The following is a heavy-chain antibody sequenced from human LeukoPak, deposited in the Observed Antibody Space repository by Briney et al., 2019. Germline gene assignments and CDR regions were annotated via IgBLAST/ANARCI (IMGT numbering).Heavy chain of an antibody. CDR1: GYTFTGYY. Sequence: GASVKVSCKASGYTFTGYYMHWVRQAPGQGLEWMGWINPNSGGTNYAQKFQGGVTMTRDTSISTAYMELSRLRSDDTAVYYCARDLRSISRSSGQALWLFSYWGQGTLVTVSS. J-gene: IGHJ4*02. CDR3: ARDLRSISRSSGQALWLFSY. V-gene: IGHV1-2*02. D-gene: IGHD2-21*01. CDR2: INPNSGGT.